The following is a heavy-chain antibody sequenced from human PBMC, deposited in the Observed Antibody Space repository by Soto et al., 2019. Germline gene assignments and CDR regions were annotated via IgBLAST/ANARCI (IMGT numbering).Heavy chain of an antibody. CDR3: ARSPPYYYDSSGYDY. CDR2: INSDGSST. Sequence: LRLSCAASGFTFSSYWMHWVRQAPGKGLVWVSRINSDGSSTSYADSVKGRFTISRDNAKNTLYLQMNSLRAEDTAVYYCARSPPYYYDSSGYDYWGQGTLVTVSS. D-gene: IGHD3-22*01. J-gene: IGHJ4*02. V-gene: IGHV3-74*01. CDR1: GFTFSSYW.